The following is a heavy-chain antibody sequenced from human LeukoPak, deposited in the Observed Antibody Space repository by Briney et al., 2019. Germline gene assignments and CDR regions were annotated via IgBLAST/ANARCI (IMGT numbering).Heavy chain of an antibody. CDR3: AKLAPSFGENALDI. CDR1: GFTFSSYG. CDR2: IRYDGSNK. J-gene: IGHJ3*02. Sequence: PGGSLRLSCAASGFTFSSYGMHWVRQAPGKGLEWVAFIRYDGSNKYYADSVKGRFTISRDNSKNTLYLQMNSLRAEDTAVYYCAKLAPSFGENALDIWGQGTMVTVSS. D-gene: IGHD3-10*01. V-gene: IGHV3-30*02.